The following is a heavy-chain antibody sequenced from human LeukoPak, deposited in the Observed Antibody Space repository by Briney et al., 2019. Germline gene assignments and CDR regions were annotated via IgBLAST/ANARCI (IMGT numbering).Heavy chain of an antibody. J-gene: IGHJ6*02. V-gene: IGHV1-69*01. Sequence: SVKVSCKASGGTFSSYAISWVRQAPGQGLEWMGGIIPIFGTANYAQKFQGRVTITADESTSTAYMELSSLRSEDTAVYYCARDXSGSTYGDNYYYYGMDVWGQGTTVTVSS. CDR1: GGTFSSYA. CDR3: ARDXSGSTYGDNYYYYGMDV. CDR2: IIPIFGTA. D-gene: IGHD1-26*01.